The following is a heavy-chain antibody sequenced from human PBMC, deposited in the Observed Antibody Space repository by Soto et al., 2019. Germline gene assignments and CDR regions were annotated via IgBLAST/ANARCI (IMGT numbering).Heavy chain of an antibody. CDR3: AKVQRANYDYVWGSYRPQNNWFDP. J-gene: IGHJ5*02. V-gene: IGHV3-23*01. D-gene: IGHD3-16*02. CDR2: ICGSGCST. Sequence: GGSLRLSCAASGFTFSSYAMSWVRQAPGKGLEWVSAICGSGCSTYYADSVKGRFTISRDNSKNTLYLQMNSLRAEDTAVYYCAKVQRANYDYVWGSYRPQNNWFDPWGQGTLVTVSS. CDR1: GFTFSSYA.